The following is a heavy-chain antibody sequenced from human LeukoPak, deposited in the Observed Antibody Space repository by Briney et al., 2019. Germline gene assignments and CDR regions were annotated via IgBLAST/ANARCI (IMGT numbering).Heavy chain of an antibody. D-gene: IGHD2-2*01. CDR2: IYYSGST. CDR1: GGSISSYY. Sequence: PSETLSLTCTVSGGSISSYYWSWIRQPPGKGLEGMGYIYYSGSTNYNLSLKSRVTISVDTSKNQFSLKLSSVTAADTAVYYCARCTSCSEVGTFDYWGQGTLVTVSS. J-gene: IGHJ4*02. V-gene: IGHV4-59*01. CDR3: ARCTSCSEVGTFDY.